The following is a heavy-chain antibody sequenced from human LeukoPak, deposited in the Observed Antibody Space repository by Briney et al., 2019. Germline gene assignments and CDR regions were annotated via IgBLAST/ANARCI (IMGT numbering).Heavy chain of an antibody. D-gene: IGHD6-19*01. CDR3: AKDGGDSSGWSYYFDY. CDR2: ICTDGGSI. CDR1: GFTFSTYC. V-gene: IGHV3-74*01. Sequence: GGSLRLSCAASGFTFSTYCMHWVRQPPGKGLVWVSQICTDGGSIKYADSVRGRFTISRDNAKNTLYLQMNSLRAEDTAVYYCAKDGGDSSGWSYYFDYWGQGTLVTVSS. J-gene: IGHJ4*02.